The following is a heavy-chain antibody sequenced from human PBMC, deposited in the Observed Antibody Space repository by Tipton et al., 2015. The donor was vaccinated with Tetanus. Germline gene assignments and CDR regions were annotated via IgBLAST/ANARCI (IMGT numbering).Heavy chain of an antibody. Sequence: TLSLTCTVSGASVSRSNYHWGWIRQPPGKGLEWLGGIHSGGRASYNPSLKSRVTLSQDTSKSQFSLKLNSVTAADTAVYYCARGVDRTKAGIDWGQGTLVTVSS. J-gene: IGHJ4*02. CDR2: IHSGGRA. CDR3: ARGVDRTKAGID. D-gene: IGHD5-12*01. CDR1: GASVSRSNYH. V-gene: IGHV4-39*07.